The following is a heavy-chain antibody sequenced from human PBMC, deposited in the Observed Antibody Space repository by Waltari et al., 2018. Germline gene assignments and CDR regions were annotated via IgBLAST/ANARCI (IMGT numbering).Heavy chain of an antibody. D-gene: IGHD5-12*01. J-gene: IGHJ1*01. CDR3: ARVREGLSGYPEYFQH. CDR1: GGPISSYY. CDR2: IYYSGST. Sequence: QVQLQESGPGLVKPSETLSLTCTVAGGPISSYYWSWIRQPPGKGLEWIGYIYYSGSTNYNPSLKSRVTISVDTSKNQFSLKLSSVTAADTAVYYCARVREGLSGYPEYFQHWGQGTLVTVSS. V-gene: IGHV4-59*01.